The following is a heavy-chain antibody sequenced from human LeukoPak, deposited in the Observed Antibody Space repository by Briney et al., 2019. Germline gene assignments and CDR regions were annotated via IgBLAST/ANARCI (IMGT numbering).Heavy chain of an antibody. J-gene: IGHJ3*02. V-gene: IGHV4-61*01. Sequence: SETLSLTCTVSGGSVSSGSYYWSWIRQPPGKGLEWTGYIYYSGSTNYNPSLKSRVTISVDTSKNQFSLKLSSVTAADTAVYYCARGIGSGWYRDAFDIWGQGTMVTVSS. CDR1: GGSVSSGSYY. CDR2: IYYSGST. D-gene: IGHD6-19*01. CDR3: ARGIGSGWYRDAFDI.